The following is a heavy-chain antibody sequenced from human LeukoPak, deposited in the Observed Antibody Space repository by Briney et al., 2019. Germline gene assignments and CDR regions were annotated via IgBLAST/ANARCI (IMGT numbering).Heavy chain of an antibody. Sequence: GGSLRLSCAASGFTFSSYEMNWVRQAPGEGLEWVSYISSSGSTIYYADSVKGRFTISRDNATNSIFLQINSLRAEDTAVYDCAREGLRYFDRSQALDYWGQGTLVTVSS. V-gene: IGHV3-48*03. CDR3: AREGLRYFDRSQALDY. J-gene: IGHJ4*02. CDR1: GFTFSSYE. CDR2: ISSSGSTI. D-gene: IGHD3-9*01.